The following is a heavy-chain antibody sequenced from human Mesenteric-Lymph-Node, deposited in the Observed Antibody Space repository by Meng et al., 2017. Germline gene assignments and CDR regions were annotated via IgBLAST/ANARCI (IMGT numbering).Heavy chain of an antibody. CDR2: IYYSGST. CDR1: GGSISGSSYY. V-gene: IGHV4-39*01. Sequence: QLQLQESGPGLVKPSDTLSLTCTVSGGSISGSSYYWGWIRQPPGKALEWIGSIYYSGSTHYNPSLKSRLIISIDTSKNQFSLNLASVTAADTAMYYCARNKTQGFFDYWGQGTLVTVSS. CDR3: ARNKTQGFFDY. J-gene: IGHJ4*02. D-gene: IGHD2/OR15-2a*01.